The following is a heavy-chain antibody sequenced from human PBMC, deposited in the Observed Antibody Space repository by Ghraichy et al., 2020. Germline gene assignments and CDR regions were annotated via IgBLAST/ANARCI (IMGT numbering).Heavy chain of an antibody. V-gene: IGHV4-59*08. J-gene: IGHJ6*03. CDR3: ARGYCSSTSCPYYDYMDV. CDR1: GGSISSYY. Sequence: SETLSLTCTVSGGSISSYYWSWIRQPPGKGLEWIGYIYYSGSTNYNPSLKSRVTISVDTSKNQFSLKLSSVTAADTAVYYCARGYCSSTSCPYYDYMDVWGKGTTVTVSS. CDR2: IYYSGST. D-gene: IGHD2-2*01.